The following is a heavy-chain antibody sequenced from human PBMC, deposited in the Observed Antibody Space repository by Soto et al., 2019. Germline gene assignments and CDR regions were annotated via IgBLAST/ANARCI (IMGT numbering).Heavy chain of an antibody. J-gene: IGHJ5*01. D-gene: IGHD6-6*01. V-gene: IGHV3-53*01. Sequence: PGGSLRLSCVASGFSVRNTYMSWVRQAPGKGLEWISFIFSGGSAFYSDSVKGRFTVSKDNSNNTVSLQMNSLRAEDTAVYYCAIHGQLVRYYSDSWGRGTLVTVS. CDR1: GFSVRNTY. CDR3: AIHGQLVRYYSDS. CDR2: IFSGGSA.